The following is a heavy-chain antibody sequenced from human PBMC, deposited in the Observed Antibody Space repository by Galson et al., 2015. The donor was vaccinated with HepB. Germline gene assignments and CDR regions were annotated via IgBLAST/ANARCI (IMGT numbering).Heavy chain of an antibody. J-gene: IGHJ4*02. CDR1: GYTFTSYG. CDR2: ISAYNGNT. V-gene: IGHV1-18*04. D-gene: IGHD6-13*01. Sequence: SVKVSCKASGYTFTSYGISWVRQAPGQGLEWMGWISAYNGNTNYAQELQGRVTMTTDTSTSTAYMELRSLRSDDTAVYYCARERLAAAGTLLEDYWGQGTLVTVSS. CDR3: ARERLAAAGTLLEDY.